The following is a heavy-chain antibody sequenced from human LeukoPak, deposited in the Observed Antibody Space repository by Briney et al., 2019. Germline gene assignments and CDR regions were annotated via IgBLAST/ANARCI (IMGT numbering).Heavy chain of an antibody. D-gene: IGHD7-27*01. V-gene: IGHV1-8*01. CDR2: MSPSSGNT. J-gene: IGHJ4*02. CDR1: GYTFTSYD. Sequence: ASVKVSCKASGYTFTSYDINWVRQATGQGLEWMGWMSPSSGNTGYAQKFQGGVTMTRSTSISTAYMELSSLRSEDTAVYYCATSPPNWGFDNWGQGTLVTVSS. CDR3: ATSPPNWGFDN.